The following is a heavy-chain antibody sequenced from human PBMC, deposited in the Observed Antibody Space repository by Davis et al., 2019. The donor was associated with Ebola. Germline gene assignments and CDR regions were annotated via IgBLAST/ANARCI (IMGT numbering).Heavy chain of an antibody. V-gene: IGHV4-59*01. D-gene: IGHD6-19*01. CDR2: IYYSGST. J-gene: IGHJ4*02. Sequence: MPSETLSLTCTVSGGSISSYYWSWIRQPPGKGLEWIGYIYYSGSTNYNPSLKSRVTLSVDTSKSQFSLKLSSVTAADTAIYFCARKASRSGVFDFWGQGTLVTVSS. CDR1: GGSISSYY. CDR3: ARKASRSGVFDF.